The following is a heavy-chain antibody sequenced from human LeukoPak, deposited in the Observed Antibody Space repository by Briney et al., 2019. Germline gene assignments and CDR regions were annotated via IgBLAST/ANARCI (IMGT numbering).Heavy chain of an antibody. Sequence: SETLSLTCAVSGGSIGSIEWFSWVRQTPGKGLEWIGESHQTGSTNYNPSLKSRVTISVDKSKNQFSLDFNSVTAADTAVYYCARALEPPAGYYYYYYMDVWGKGTTVTVSS. CDR3: ARALEPPAGYYYYYYMDV. CDR2: SHQTGST. V-gene: IGHV4-4*02. CDR1: GGSIGSIEW. J-gene: IGHJ6*03. D-gene: IGHD1-1*01.